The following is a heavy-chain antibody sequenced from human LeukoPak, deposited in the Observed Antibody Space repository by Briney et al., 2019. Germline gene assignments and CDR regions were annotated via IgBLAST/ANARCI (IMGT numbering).Heavy chain of an antibody. J-gene: IGHJ4*02. CDR3: ARSEAQSSIATF. V-gene: IGHV3-53*01. CDR2: IYSGGST. D-gene: IGHD6-6*01. Sequence: GGSLRLSCAASGFTVSSNYMSWVRQAPGKGLEWVSVIYSGGSTYYADSVKGRFTNSRDNSKNTLYLQMNSLRAEDTAVYYCARSEAQSSIATFGGQGTLVTVSS. CDR1: GFTVSSNY.